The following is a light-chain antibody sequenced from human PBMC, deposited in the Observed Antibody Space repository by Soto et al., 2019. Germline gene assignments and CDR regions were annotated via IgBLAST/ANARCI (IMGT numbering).Light chain of an antibody. CDR3: QQRGNWIT. Sequence: EIVLTQSPATLSLSPGERATLSCRASQSVSSYLAWYQQKPGQAPRLLIYDASNRATGIPARFSASGSGTDFTLTISSLEPEDSAVYYCQQRGNWITLGPGTRLEIK. V-gene: IGKV3-11*01. J-gene: IGKJ5*01. CDR2: DAS. CDR1: QSVSSY.